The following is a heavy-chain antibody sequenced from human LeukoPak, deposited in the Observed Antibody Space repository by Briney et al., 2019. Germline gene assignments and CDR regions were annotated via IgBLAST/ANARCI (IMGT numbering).Heavy chain of an antibody. Sequence: GGSLRLSCAASGFTFDDYGMSWVRQAPGKGLEWVSGINWNGGSTGYADSVKGRFTISRDNAKNSLYLQMNSLRAEDTALYYCARVRPYHFWSGYYPSTMDVWGKGTTVTVSS. CDR1: GFTFDDYG. CDR3: ARVRPYHFWSGYYPSTMDV. J-gene: IGHJ6*04. CDR2: INWNGGST. V-gene: IGHV3-20*04. D-gene: IGHD3-3*01.